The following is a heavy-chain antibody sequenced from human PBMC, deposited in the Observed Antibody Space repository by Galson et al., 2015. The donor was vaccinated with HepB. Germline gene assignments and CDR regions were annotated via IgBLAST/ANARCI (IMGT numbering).Heavy chain of an antibody. CDR2: ISYDGSNK. V-gene: IGHV3-30-3*01. D-gene: IGHD2-2*01. J-gene: IGHJ3*02. CDR3: ARDKTSIVVVPAAFGAFDI. CDR1: GFTFSSYA. Sequence: SLRLSCAASGFTFSSYAMHWVRPAPGKGLEWVAVISYDGSNKYYADSVKGRFTISRDNSKNTLYLQMNSLRAEDTAVYYCARDKTSIVVVPAAFGAFDIWGQGTMVTVSS.